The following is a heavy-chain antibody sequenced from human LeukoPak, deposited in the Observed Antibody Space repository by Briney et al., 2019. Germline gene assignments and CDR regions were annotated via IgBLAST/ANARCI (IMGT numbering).Heavy chain of an antibody. V-gene: IGHV1-8*01. D-gene: IGHD6-13*01. Sequence: VASVKVSCKASGYTFTSYDINWVRQATGQGLEWMGWMNPNSGNTGYAQKFQGRVTMTRNTSISTAYMELSSLRSEDTAVYYCARGFRGIAAAIYYYYGMDVWGQGTTVTVSS. CDR1: GYTFTSYD. CDR2: MNPNSGNT. J-gene: IGHJ6*02. CDR3: ARGFRGIAAAIYYYYGMDV.